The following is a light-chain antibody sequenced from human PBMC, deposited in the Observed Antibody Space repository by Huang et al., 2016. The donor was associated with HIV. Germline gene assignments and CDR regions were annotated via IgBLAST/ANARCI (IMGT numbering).Light chain of an antibody. CDR3: QRYGSSPPYT. CDR2: ATS. V-gene: IGKV3-20*01. CDR1: QSLGSSS. J-gene: IGKJ2*01. Sequence: EVVLTQSPDTLSLSPGERATLSCRASQSLGSSSLAWYQQKPGQAPRLLIYATSTRPTGSPDRFSGSESGTDYYLTVTRLEPEDFAVYYCQRYGSSPPYTFGQGTKLEI.